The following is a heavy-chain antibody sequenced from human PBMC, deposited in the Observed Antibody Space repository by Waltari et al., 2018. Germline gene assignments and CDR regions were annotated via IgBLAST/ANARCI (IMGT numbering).Heavy chain of an antibody. CDR2: ISGSGGST. Sequence: EVQLLESGGGLVQHGGSLRLPCAASGFPFSSYAMSWVRQAPGKGLEWVSAISGSGGSTYYADSVKGRFTISRDNSKNTLYLQMNSLRAEDTAVYYCAKSELGIEYFDLWGRGTLVTVSS. CDR3: AKSELGIEYFDL. D-gene: IGHD7-27*01. J-gene: IGHJ2*01. CDR1: GFPFSSYA. V-gene: IGHV3-23*01.